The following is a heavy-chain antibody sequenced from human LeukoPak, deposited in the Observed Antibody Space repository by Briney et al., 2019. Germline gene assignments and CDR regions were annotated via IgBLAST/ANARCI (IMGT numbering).Heavy chain of an antibody. CDR1: GGSISSYY. CDR2: IYTSGST. J-gene: IGHJ6*03. D-gene: IGHD3-10*01. V-gene: IGHV4-4*07. Sequence: SETLSLTCIVSGGSISSYYWSWIRPPAGKGLEWIGRIYTSGSTNYNPSLKSRVTMSVDTSKNQSSLKLSSVSAADTAVYYCARDQRGSASNYYYYMDVRGKGTTVTVSS. CDR3: ARDQRGSASNYYYYMDV.